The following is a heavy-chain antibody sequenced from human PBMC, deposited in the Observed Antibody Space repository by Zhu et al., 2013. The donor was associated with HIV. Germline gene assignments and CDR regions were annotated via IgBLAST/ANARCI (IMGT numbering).Heavy chain of an antibody. CDR2: MNPNSGNT. CDR1: GYTFTNYG. CDR3: ARGGRIRAQSKAFDI. V-gene: IGHV1-8*02. D-gene: IGHD3-16*01. Sequence: QVQLVQSGAEVKKPGASVKVSCKASGYTFTNYGITWVRQAPGQGLEWMGWMNPNSGNTGYAQKFQGRVTMTRNTSISTAYMELSSLRSEDTAVYYCARGGRIRAQSKAFDIWGQGTMVTVSS. J-gene: IGHJ3*02.